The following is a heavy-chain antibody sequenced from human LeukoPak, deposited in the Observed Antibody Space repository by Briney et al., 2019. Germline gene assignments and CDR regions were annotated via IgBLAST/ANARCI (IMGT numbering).Heavy chain of an antibody. CDR2: IYYSGST. D-gene: IGHD6-6*01. V-gene: IGHV4-31*03. J-gene: IGHJ5*02. Sequence: SQTLSLTCTVSGGSISSGGYYWSWIRQHPGTGLEWIGYIYYSGSTYYNPSLKSRVTISVDTSKNQFSLKLSSVTAADTAVYYCARGGQLVRRFVMIADWFDPWGQGTLVTVSS. CDR1: GGSISSGGYY. CDR3: ARGGQLVRRFVMIADWFDP.